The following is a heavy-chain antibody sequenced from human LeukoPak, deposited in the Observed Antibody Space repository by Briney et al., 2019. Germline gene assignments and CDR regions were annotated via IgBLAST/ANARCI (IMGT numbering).Heavy chain of an antibody. V-gene: IGHV4-59*01. J-gene: IGHJ4*02. Sequence: SETLSLTCTVSGGSISSYYWSWIRHPPGRGLEWIGYIYYIGRPNYTPSLKSRVTISVDTSKTQFSLKLSSVTAADTAVYCCAGRSSFGGVIVTDYWGQGTLVTVSS. CDR3: AGRSSFGGVIVTDY. D-gene: IGHD3-16*02. CDR1: GGSISSYY. CDR2: IYYIGRP.